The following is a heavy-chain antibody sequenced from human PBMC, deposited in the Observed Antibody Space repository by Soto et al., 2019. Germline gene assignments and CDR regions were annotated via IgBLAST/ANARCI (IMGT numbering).Heavy chain of an antibody. Sequence: SETLSLTCTVSGGSISSYYWSWIRQPPGKGLEWIGYIYYSGSTNYNPSLKSRVTISVDTSKNQFSLKLSSVTTADTAVYYCARATYYYGSGGWFDPWGQGTLVTVSS. CDR2: IYYSGST. V-gene: IGHV4-59*01. CDR3: ARATYYYGSGGWFDP. J-gene: IGHJ5*02. CDR1: GGSISSYY. D-gene: IGHD3-10*01.